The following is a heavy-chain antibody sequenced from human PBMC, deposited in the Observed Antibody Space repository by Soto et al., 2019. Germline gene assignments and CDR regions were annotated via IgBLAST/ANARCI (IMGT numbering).Heavy chain of an antibody. D-gene: IGHD6-13*01. Sequence: PGGSLRLSCAASGFTLSSYGMHWVRQAPGKGLEWVAVISYDRSNKYYADSVKGRFTISRDNSKNTLYLQMNSLRAEDTAVYYCAKETAAAGTQWGQGTLVTVSS. CDR2: ISYDRSNK. J-gene: IGHJ4*02. CDR3: AKETAAAGTQ. CDR1: GFTLSSYG. V-gene: IGHV3-30*18.